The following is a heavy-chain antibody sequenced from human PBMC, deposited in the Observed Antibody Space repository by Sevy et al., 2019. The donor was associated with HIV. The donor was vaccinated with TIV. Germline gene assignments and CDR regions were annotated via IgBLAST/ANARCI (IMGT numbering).Heavy chain of an antibody. CDR3: SKDINRGCDGVNCYSYYYYFYGLDV. CDR2: ISWNSRNI. CDR1: GFPFNDHA. Sequence: GGSLRLSCAASGFPFNDHAMHWVRVVPGKGLEWVSGISWNSRNIGYGDSVKGRFTISSDNTRHSVYLEMHSLRPEDTALYYCSKDINRGCDGVNCYSYYYYFYGLDVWGQGTTVTVSS. V-gene: IGHV3-9*01. D-gene: IGHD2-21*01. J-gene: IGHJ6*02.